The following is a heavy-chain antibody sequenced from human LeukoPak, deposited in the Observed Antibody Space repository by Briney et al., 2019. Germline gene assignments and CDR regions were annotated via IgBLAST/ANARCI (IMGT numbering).Heavy chain of an antibody. CDR1: GFTFSSYS. D-gene: IGHD3-22*01. Sequence: PGGSLRLSCAASGFTFSSYSMNWVRQAPGKGLEWVSSISSSSSYIYYADSVKGRFTISRDNAKNSLYLQMNSLRAEDTAVYYCARDRPYYGSSGYDYWGQGTLVTVSS. CDR3: ARDRPYYGSSGYDY. CDR2: ISSSSSYI. V-gene: IGHV3-21*01. J-gene: IGHJ4*02.